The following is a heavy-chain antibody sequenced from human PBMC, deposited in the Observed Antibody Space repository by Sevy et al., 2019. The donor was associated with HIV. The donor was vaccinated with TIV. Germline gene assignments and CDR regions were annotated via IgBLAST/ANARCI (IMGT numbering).Heavy chain of an antibody. CDR2: IYPGDSDT. CDR1: GYSFTSYW. V-gene: IGHV5-51*07. J-gene: IGHJ4*02. CDR3: ARWVGVYGDYADYFDY. D-gene: IGHD4-17*01. Sequence: GESLKISCKGSGYSFTSYWIGWVHQMPGKGLEWMGIIYPGDSDTRYSPSFQGQVTISADKSISTAYLQWSSLKASDTAMYYCARWVGVYGDYADYFDYWGQGTLVTVSS.